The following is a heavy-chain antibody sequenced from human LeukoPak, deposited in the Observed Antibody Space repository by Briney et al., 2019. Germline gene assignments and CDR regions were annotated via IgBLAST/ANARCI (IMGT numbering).Heavy chain of an antibody. D-gene: IGHD3-22*01. Sequence: PGGSLRLSCAASGFTFTSAWMNWVRQAPGKGLEWLGRMKSKADGEISDYAEPVKGRFTFSRDDSKNTLYLLMNSLKTEDTAVYYCTTTYHYDSSPGSFDYWGQGTLVTVSS. CDR2: MKSKADGEIS. CDR3: TTTYHYDSSPGSFDY. J-gene: IGHJ4*02. CDR1: GFTFTSAW. V-gene: IGHV3-15*01.